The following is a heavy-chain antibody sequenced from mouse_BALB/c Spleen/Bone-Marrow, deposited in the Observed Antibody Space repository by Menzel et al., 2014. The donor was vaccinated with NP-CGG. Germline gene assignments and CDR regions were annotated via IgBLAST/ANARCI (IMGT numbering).Heavy chain of an antibody. V-gene: IGHV3-2*02. Sequence: ESGPGLVKPSQSLSLTCTVTGYSITGDYAWNWIRPFPGNKLEWMGYISYSGATTYNPSLKSRISITRDTSKNQFFLQLNSVTTEDTATYHCARGSYYFDYWGQGTTLTVSS. CDR1: GYSITGDYA. CDR2: ISYSGAT. CDR3: ARGSYYFDY. J-gene: IGHJ2*01. D-gene: IGHD3-1*01.